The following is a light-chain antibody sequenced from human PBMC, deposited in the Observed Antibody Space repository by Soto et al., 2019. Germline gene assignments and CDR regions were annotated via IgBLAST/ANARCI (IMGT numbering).Light chain of an antibody. CDR2: DAS. J-gene: IGKJ4*01. CDR3: QQRFNWPLT. Sequence: EIVLTQSPATLSLSPGERATLSCRASQSVSTYLVWYQQKPGQAPRLLIYDASNRAPGIPARFSGSGSGTDFTLTISSPEPEDFAVYYCQQRFNWPLTFGGGTKVDI. V-gene: IGKV3-11*01. CDR1: QSVSTY.